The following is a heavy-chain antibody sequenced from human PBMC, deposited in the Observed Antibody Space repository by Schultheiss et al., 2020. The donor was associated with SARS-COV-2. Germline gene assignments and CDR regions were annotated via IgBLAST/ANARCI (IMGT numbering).Heavy chain of an antibody. CDR1: GFTFSSYG. D-gene: IGHD3-22*01. J-gene: IGHJ3*02. Sequence: GGSLRLSCAASGFTFSSYGMHWVRQAPGKGLEWVANIKQDGSEKYYVDSVKGRFTISRDNAKNSLYLQMNSLRAEDTAVYYCARDKASNYYDSSGYYSRNDAFDIWGQGTMVTVSS. CDR3: ARDKASNYYDSSGYYSRNDAFDI. V-gene: IGHV3-7*01. CDR2: IKQDGSEK.